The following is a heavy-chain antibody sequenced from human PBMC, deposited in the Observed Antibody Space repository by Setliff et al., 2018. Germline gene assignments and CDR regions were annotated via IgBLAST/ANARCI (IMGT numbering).Heavy chain of an antibody. D-gene: IGHD2-15*01. CDR2: XXXXXXXX. CDR3: ERLVRHCTRISCQRTSEADL. Sequence: GASVKVSCKASGYTFTNSIMNWVRQAPGQGXXXXGXXXXXXXXXXXXXXXXXRLSXXTDTSTSTAYMELRSLRADDTAVYYCERLVRHCTRISCQRTSEADLWGQGTQVTVSS. J-gene: IGHJ5*02. V-gene: IGHV1-18*04. CDR1: GYTFTNSI.